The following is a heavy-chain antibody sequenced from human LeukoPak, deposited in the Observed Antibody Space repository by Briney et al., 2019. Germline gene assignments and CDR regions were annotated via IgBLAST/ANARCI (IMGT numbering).Heavy chain of an antibody. J-gene: IGHJ4*02. CDR1: GDSISSSNW. V-gene: IGHV4-4*02. CDR3: ARGDYDILTGYIPHFDY. CDR2: IYHSGST. Sequence: SETLSLTCAVSGDSISSSNWWSWVRQPPGKGLEWIGEIYHSGSTNYNLSLKSRVTLSVDKSKNQFSLKLSSVTAADTAVYYCARGDYDILTGYIPHFDYWGQGTLVTVSS. D-gene: IGHD3-9*01.